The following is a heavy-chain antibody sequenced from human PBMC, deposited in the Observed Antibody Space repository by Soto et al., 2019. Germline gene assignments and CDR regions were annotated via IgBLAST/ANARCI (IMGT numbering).Heavy chain of an antibody. CDR2: ILSDGSNK. CDR1: GFTRSSHA. J-gene: IGHJ4*02. V-gene: IGHV3-30-3*01. CDR3: SRDDEGGSDCDLGY. D-gene: IGHD1-26*01. Sequence: QVQLVESGGGVVQPGRSLRLSCAVSGFTRSSHAMHWVRQAPGKGLEWVALILSDGSNKYYADSVNGRFTTSRDNSKNTMYLQMNSLSVEDTAVYYCSRDDEGGSDCDLGYWGQGALVTVSS.